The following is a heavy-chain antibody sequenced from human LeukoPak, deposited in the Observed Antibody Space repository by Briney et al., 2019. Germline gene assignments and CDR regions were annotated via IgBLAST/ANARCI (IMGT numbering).Heavy chain of an antibody. CDR2: MSSRGYPT. D-gene: IGHD1-1*01. CDR3: ARVGIALTSPFDY. CDR1: GFTFSDYY. Sequence: GGSLRLSCLASGFTFSDYYMSSVRQAPGKGLEWISYMSSRGYPTYYAESVKGRFTISRDNAKNTLYLQMHNLRTDDTAVYFCARVGIALTSPFDYWGLGTLVAVSS. V-gene: IGHV3-11*01. J-gene: IGHJ4*02.